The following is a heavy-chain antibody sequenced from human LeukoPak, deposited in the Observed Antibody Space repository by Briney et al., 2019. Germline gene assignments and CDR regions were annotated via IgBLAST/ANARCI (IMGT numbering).Heavy chain of an antibody. Sequence: GGSLRLSCAASGFTFSGSTMHWVRQASGKGLEWVGRIRSKANNYATAYATSVKGRFTLPRDDSKNTAYLQMNSLKTEDTAVYYCIRGAASGSYYGFDVWGQGATVTVSS. D-gene: IGHD1-26*01. J-gene: IGHJ6*02. CDR2: IRSKANNYAT. CDR1: GFTFSGST. CDR3: IRGAASGSYYGFDV. V-gene: IGHV3-73*01.